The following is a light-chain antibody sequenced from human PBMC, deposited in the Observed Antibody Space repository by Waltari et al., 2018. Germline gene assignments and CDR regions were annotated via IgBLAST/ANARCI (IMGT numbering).Light chain of an antibody. CDR2: DVS. CDR1: SRDVGGYNY. V-gene: IGLV2-14*03. Sequence: QSALTQPASVSGSPGQSITISCTGTSRDVGGYNYVPWYQQPPGKAPKLMIYDVSNRPSGVSNRFSGSKSGNTASLTISGLQAEDEADYYCSSHTSSSTRVVFGGGTKLTVL. J-gene: IGLJ3*02. CDR3: SSHTSSSTRVV.